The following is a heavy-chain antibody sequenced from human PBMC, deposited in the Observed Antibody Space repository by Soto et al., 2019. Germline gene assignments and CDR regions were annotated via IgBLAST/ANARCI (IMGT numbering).Heavy chain of an antibody. V-gene: IGHV3-74*03. Sequence: SLRLSCAASGFTFSSYWIHWVRQAPGKGLVWVSRINSDGSSTKYADSVKGRFTISRDNAKNTVSLQMNSLRAEDTAVYYCASEASYYETSSALDVWGQGTTVTVSS. CDR3: ASEASYYETSSALDV. J-gene: IGHJ6*02. CDR2: INSDGSST. D-gene: IGHD3-22*01. CDR1: GFTFSSYW.